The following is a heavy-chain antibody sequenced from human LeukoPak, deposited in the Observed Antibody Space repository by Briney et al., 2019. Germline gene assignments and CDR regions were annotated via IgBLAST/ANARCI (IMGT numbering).Heavy chain of an antibody. CDR1: GYTFTSYD. V-gene: IGHV1-8*01. D-gene: IGHD3-9*01. J-gene: IGHJ4*02. CDR2: MNPNSGNT. Sequence: GASVKVSCKASGYTFTSYDINWVRQATGQGLEWMGWMNPNSGNTGYAQKFQGRVTMTRNTSISTAYMELSSLRSEDTAVYYCARDSYDILTGYFSFDYWGQGTLVTVSS. CDR3: ARDSYDILTGYFSFDY.